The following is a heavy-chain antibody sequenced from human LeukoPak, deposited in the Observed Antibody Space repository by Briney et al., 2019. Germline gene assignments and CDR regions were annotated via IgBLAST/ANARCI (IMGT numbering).Heavy chain of an antibody. V-gene: IGHV4-31*03. CDR1: GGSISSGGYY. CDR3: ARRTTTSTRGFDP. J-gene: IGHJ5*02. D-gene: IGHD1-7*01. Sequence: SETLSLTCTVSGGSISSGGYYWSWIRQHPGKGLEWIGYIYYSGSTYYNPSLKSRVTISVDTSKNQFSLKLSSVTAADTAVYYCARRTTTSTRGFDPWGQGTLVTVSS. CDR2: IYYSGST.